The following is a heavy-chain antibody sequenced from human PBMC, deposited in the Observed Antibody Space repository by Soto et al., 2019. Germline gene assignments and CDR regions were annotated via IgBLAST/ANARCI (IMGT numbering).Heavy chain of an antibody. Sequence: ASVKVSCKASGYTFTGYYMHRVRQAPGQGLEWMGWINPNSGGTNYAQKFQGWVTMTRDTSISTAYMELSRLRSDDTAVYYCARGSIAVAGTLNYWGQGTLVTVSS. V-gene: IGHV1-2*04. J-gene: IGHJ4*02. CDR2: INPNSGGT. CDR3: ARGSIAVAGTLNY. D-gene: IGHD6-19*01. CDR1: GYTFTGYY.